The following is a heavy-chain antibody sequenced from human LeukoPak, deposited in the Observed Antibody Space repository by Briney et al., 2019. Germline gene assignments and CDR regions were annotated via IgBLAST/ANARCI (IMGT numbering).Heavy chain of an antibody. CDR2: IYYSGST. J-gene: IGHJ4*02. CDR1: GGSISSYY. Sequence: SETLSLTCTVSGGSISSYYWSWIRQPPGKGLEWIGYIYYSGSTNYNPSLKSRVTISVDTSKNQFSLKLSSVTAADMAVYYCARGWGRGAVYDSSGYYFDYWGQGTLVTVSS. D-gene: IGHD3-22*01. CDR3: ARGWGRGAVYDSSGYYFDY. V-gene: IGHV4-59*01.